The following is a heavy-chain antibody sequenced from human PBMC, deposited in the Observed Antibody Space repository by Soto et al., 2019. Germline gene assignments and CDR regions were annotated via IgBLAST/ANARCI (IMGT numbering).Heavy chain of an antibody. Sequence: ASVKVSCKASGYTFTGYYMHWVRQAPGQGLEWMGWINPNSGGTNYAQKLQGRVTMTTDTSISTAYMELRSLRSDDTAVYYCARVESNSSSGYYPVPNDYWGQVTLVTGSS. V-gene: IGHV1-2*02. CDR2: INPNSGGT. D-gene: IGHD6-13*01. CDR3: ARVESNSSSGYYPVPNDY. CDR1: GYTFTGYY. J-gene: IGHJ4*02.